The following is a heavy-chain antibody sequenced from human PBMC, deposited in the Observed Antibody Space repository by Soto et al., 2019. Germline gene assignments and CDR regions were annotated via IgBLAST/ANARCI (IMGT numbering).Heavy chain of an antibody. CDR2: INPNSGGT. Sequence: ASVKVSCKASGYTFTGYYMHWVRQAPGQGLEWMGWINPNSGGTNYAQKFQGWVTMTRDTSTSTAYMELSSLRSDDTAVYYCAKSGAGYYDSSGLPLDYWGQGTLVTVSS. CDR1: GYTFTGYY. J-gene: IGHJ4*02. CDR3: AKSGAGYYDSSGLPLDY. V-gene: IGHV1-2*04. D-gene: IGHD3-22*01.